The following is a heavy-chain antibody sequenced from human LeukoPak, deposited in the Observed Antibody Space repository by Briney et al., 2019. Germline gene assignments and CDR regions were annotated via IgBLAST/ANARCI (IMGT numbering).Heavy chain of an antibody. J-gene: IGHJ3*02. CDR2: MNPNSGNT. CDR1: GYTFTSYD. Sequence: ASVKVSCKASGYTFTSYDINWVRQATGQGLEWMGWMNPNSGNTGYAQKFQGRVTITRNTSISTAYMELSSLRSEDTAVYYCASTSINWGSRVTHAFDIWGQGTMVTVSS. CDR3: ASTSINWGSRVTHAFDI. V-gene: IGHV1-8*03. D-gene: IGHD7-27*01.